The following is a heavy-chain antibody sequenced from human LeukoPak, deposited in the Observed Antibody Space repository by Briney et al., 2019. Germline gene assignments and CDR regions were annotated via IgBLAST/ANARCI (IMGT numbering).Heavy chain of an antibody. J-gene: IGHJ4*02. Sequence: PGGSLRLSCAASGFTFSSYAMSWIRQAPGKGLEWVSAISSAGGSTYYADSVKGRFTISRDNSKNTFFLQMNSLRAEDTAVYYCAKVGPSGSYGGFDYWGQGTLVTVSS. D-gene: IGHD1-26*01. CDR1: GFTFSSYA. V-gene: IGHV3-23*01. CDR3: AKVGPSGSYGGFDY. CDR2: ISSAGGST.